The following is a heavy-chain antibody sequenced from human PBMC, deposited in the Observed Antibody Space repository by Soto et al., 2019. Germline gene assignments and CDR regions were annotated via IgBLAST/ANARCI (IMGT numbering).Heavy chain of an antibody. CDR3: VRDGTKSLRDWFDS. CDR2: IYATGTP. CDR1: GASISGFY. Sequence: SETLSLTCTVSGASISGFYWSWIRKSAGKGLEWIGRIYATGTPHYNPSLKSRVMMSVDTSKKQFSLKLRSVPAADTAVYYCVRDGTKSLRDWFDSWGQG. V-gene: IGHV4-4*07. J-gene: IGHJ5*01. D-gene: IGHD1-1*01.